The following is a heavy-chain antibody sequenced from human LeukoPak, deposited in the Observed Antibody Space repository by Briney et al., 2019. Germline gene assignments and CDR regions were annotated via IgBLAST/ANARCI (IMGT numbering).Heavy chain of an antibody. CDR1: GVSIRSGSYY. J-gene: IGHJ4*02. D-gene: IGHD3-9*01. Sequence: SETLSLTCTVSGVSIRSGSYYWSWIRQPAGKGLEWIGRIYTSGTTNYNPSLKSRVTISVGTSKSQFSLKLNSVTAADTAVYYCAREVSDYDILTGWIDYWGQGALVSVSS. V-gene: IGHV4-61*02. CDR3: AREVSDYDILTGWIDY. CDR2: IYTSGTT.